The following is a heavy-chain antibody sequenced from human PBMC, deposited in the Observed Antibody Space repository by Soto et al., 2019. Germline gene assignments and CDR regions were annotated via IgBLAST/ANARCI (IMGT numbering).Heavy chain of an antibody. CDR3: ARVPPMIYGESRGYYYGMDV. D-gene: IGHD4-17*01. CDR2: INHSGST. Sequence: QVQLQQWGAGLLKPSETLSLTCAVYGGSFSGYYWSWIRQPPGKGLEWMGEINHSGSTNYNPSLKSRVTISVDTSKNQFSLKLSSVTAADTAVYYCARVPPMIYGESRGYYYGMDVWGQGTTVTVSS. CDR1: GGSFSGYY. J-gene: IGHJ6*02. V-gene: IGHV4-34*01.